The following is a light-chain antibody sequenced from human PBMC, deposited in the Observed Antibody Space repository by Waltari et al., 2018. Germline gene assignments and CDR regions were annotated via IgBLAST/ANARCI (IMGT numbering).Light chain of an antibody. CDR3: QQYGSSSQGIT. Sequence: EIVLTQSPGTLSLSPGERATLSCRASQSVSSSYLAWYQQKPGQAPRLLIYGASSRATGIPDRFIGSGSGTDFTLTISRLEPEDFAVYYCQQYGSSSQGITFGGGTKVEIK. J-gene: IGKJ4*01. CDR1: QSVSSSY. CDR2: GAS. V-gene: IGKV3-20*01.